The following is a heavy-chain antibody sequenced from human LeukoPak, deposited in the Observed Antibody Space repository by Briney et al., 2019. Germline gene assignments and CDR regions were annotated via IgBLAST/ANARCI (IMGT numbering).Heavy chain of an antibody. V-gene: IGHV1-69*04. J-gene: IGHJ4*02. CDR1: GGTFSSYA. CDR3: ARSWAVQDTFYYFDD. D-gene: IGHD2/OR15-2a*01. CDR2: IIPILGIA. Sequence: SVKVSCKASGGTFSSYAISWVRQAPGQGLEWMGRIIPILGIANYAQKFQGRVTLSADDSTTTAYMELNSLRSEDTAVYYCARSWAVQDTFYYFDDWGQGTLVTVSS.